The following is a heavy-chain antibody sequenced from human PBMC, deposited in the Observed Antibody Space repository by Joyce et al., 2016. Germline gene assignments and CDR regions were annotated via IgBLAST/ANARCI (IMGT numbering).Heavy chain of an antibody. CDR3: ARGGTSSDHYFFYTLDV. CDR1: GGDVSNYT. V-gene: IGHV1-69*12. CDR2: IIPCVGAA. Sequence: QVLLVPSGAAVKRPGSSLRVSCKSSGGDVSNYTVNWVRQAPVQRREWRGGIIPCVGAAQDAEDFQGRGTWTADQSTRTAYLELSSLTSADTAVYYGARGGTSSDHYFFYTLDVWGPGTTVIVSS. J-gene: IGHJ6*02. D-gene: IGHD1-14*01.